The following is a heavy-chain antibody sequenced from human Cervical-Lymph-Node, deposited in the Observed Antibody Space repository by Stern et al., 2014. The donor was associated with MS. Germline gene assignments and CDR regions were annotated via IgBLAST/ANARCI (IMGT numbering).Heavy chain of an antibody. Sequence: QVQLVESGAEVKKPGASVKVSCKASGYTFTSYDINWVRQATGQGLEWMGWMNPNSGNTGYAQKFQGRVTMTRNTSISTAYMELSSLRSEDTAVYYCARDCKLRRFGSRGWFAPWGQGTLVTVSS. J-gene: IGHJ5*02. V-gene: IGHV1-8*01. CDR1: GYTFTSYD. CDR3: ARDCKLRRFGSRGWFAP. D-gene: IGHD3-10*01. CDR2: MNPNSGNT.